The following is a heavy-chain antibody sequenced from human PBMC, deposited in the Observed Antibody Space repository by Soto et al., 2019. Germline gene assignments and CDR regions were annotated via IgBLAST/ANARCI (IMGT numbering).Heavy chain of an antibody. V-gene: IGHV3-30-3*01. Sequence: PGGSLRLSCAASGFTFSSYAMHWVRQAPGKGLEWVAVISYDGSNKYYADSVKGRFTISRDNSKNTLYLQMNSLRAEDTAVYYCARERPTYDSSGYYYVPRGAFDIWGQGTMVTVSS. CDR1: GFTFSSYA. D-gene: IGHD3-22*01. CDR3: ARERPTYDSSGYYYVPRGAFDI. CDR2: ISYDGSNK. J-gene: IGHJ3*02.